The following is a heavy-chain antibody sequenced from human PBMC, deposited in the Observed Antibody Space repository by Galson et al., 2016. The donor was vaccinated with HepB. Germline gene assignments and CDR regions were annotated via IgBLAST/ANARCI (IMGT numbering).Heavy chain of an antibody. J-gene: IGHJ5*02. Sequence: SLRLSCATSGFIFVDYGFHWVRQAPGKGLEWVALISYDARNKQYSVSVDGRFTISRDDKSNTLYLHLDNLRPEDTATYYCAIDTFAYLWGSYRFDIWGQGTLVTVSS. CDR2: ISYDARNK. CDR3: AIDTFAYLWGSYRFDI. CDR1: GFIFVDYG. D-gene: IGHD3-16*01. V-gene: IGHV3-30*03.